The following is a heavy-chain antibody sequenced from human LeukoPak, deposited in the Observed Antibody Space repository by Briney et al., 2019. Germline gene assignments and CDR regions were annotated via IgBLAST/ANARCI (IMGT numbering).Heavy chain of an antibody. CDR3: ARANWRAFDI. CDR1: GDSVSADGAT. D-gene: IGHD5-24*01. J-gene: IGHJ3*02. CDR2: AYYRSNRSKWST. Sequence: SQTLSLTCAISGDSVSADGATWNWIRQSPSRGLEWLGRAYYRSNRSKWSTDYSPSVSSRIVISPDTSRNEFSLQLNSVTPEDTAVYYCARANWRAFDIWGQGTMVTVSS. V-gene: IGHV6-1*01.